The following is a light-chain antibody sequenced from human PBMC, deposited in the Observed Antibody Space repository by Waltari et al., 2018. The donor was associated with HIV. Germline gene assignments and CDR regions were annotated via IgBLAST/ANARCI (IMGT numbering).Light chain of an antibody. Sequence: QSALTQPASVSGSPGQSITISCTGTSSDVGGYNLVSWYQQHPGKAPKLMIYEVSTRPSGFDNSISGSKSCNTASLTISGLQAEDEADYYCCAYECSTTYVIVGGGTKLAV. CDR3: CAYECSTTYVI. J-gene: IGLJ2*01. V-gene: IGLV2-23*02. CDR1: SSDVGGYNL. CDR2: EVS.